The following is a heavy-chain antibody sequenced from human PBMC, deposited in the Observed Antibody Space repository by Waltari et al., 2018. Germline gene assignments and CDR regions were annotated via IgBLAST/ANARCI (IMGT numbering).Heavy chain of an antibody. CDR2: ISTNTGTP. V-gene: IGHV7-4-1*02. J-gene: IGHJ4*02. CDR1: GYIFTNYA. D-gene: IGHD5-18*01. CDR3: ARGIQLWGRGSWYFDD. Sequence: QVQLVQSGSELKKPGASVKVSCKASGYIFTNYAMTWVRQAHGQGLEWMGWISTNTGTPTFAQGFTGRFVFSLDTSVSTAYLQISSLKAEDTAVYYCARGIQLWGRGSWYFDDWGQGTLVTVSS.